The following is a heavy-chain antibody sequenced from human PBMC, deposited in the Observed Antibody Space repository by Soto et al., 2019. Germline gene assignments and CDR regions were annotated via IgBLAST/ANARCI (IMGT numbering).Heavy chain of an antibody. D-gene: IGHD3-10*01. CDR1: GGSISSYY. J-gene: IGHJ4*02. V-gene: IGHV4-59*01. CDR2: IYYSGST. Sequence: KPSETLSLTCTVSGGSISSYYWSWIRQPPGKGLEWIGYIYYSGSTNYNPSLKSRVTISVDTSKNQFSLKLSSVTAADTAVYYCARAQGAESGFGENWGQGTLVTVSS. CDR3: ARAQGAESGFGEN.